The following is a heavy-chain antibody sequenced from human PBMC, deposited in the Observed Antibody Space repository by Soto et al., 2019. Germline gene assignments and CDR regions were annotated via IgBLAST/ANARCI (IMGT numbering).Heavy chain of an antibody. J-gene: IGHJ4*01. CDR3: ARRDSSGFPDY. CDR2: IHPGDSDS. V-gene: IGHV5-51*01. D-gene: IGHD3-22*01. Sequence: ESLKISCKGSGYSFNNNWIGWVRQMPGKGLEWMGSIHPGDSDSRYSPSFQGQVTMSVDKSINTAYLKWSSLKASDTAMYYCARRDSSGFPDYWGHGTLVTVSS. CDR1: GYSFNNNW.